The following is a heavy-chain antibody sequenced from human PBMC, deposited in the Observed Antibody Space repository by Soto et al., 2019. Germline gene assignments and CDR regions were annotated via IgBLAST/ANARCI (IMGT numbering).Heavy chain of an antibody. D-gene: IGHD1-1*01. CDR3: AGNDKSGLDY. CDR2: INPSGGST. Sequence: QVQLVQSGAEVKKPGASMKVSCKASGYSFTTYYIHWVRQAPGQGLEWMGMINPSGGSTSYAQKFQGRVTMTRDTSTSTVYMELSSLRSEDTAVYYCAGNDKSGLDYWGQGTLVTVSS. J-gene: IGHJ4*02. V-gene: IGHV1-46*01. CDR1: GYSFTTYY.